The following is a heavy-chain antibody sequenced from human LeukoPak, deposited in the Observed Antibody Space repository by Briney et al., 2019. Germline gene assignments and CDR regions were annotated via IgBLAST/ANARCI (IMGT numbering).Heavy chain of an antibody. V-gene: IGHV1-8*01. CDR3: ARGDEQQLAYYFDY. CDR1: VYTFTIYD. CDR2: MNPNSGNT. D-gene: IGHD6-13*01. Sequence: GASVTASFTSAVYTFTIYDINWVRQATGQGREWMGWMNPNSGNTGYAQKFQGRVTMTRNTSISTAYMELSSLRSEDTAVYYCARGDEQQLAYYFDYWGQGTLVTVSS. J-gene: IGHJ4*02.